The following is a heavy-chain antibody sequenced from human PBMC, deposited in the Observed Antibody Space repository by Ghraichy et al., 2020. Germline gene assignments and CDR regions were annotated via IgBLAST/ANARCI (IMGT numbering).Heavy chain of an antibody. CDR2: ISYDGSNK. Sequence: GGSLRLSCAASGFTFSSYAMHWVRQAPGKGLEWVAVISYDGSNKYYADSVKGRFTISRDNSKNTLYLQMNSLRAEDTAVYYCARVGGSGWYGAPFDYWGQGTLVTVSS. CDR1: GFTFSSYA. D-gene: IGHD6-19*01. CDR3: ARVGGSGWYGAPFDY. V-gene: IGHV3-30-3*01. J-gene: IGHJ4*02.